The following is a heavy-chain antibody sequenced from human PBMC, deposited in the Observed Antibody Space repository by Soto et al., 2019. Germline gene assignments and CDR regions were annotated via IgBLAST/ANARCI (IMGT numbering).Heavy chain of an antibody. CDR3: ANAPNYYDSSATDY. D-gene: IGHD3-22*01. V-gene: IGHV3-30*18. J-gene: IGHJ4*02. Sequence: ESGGGVVQPGRSLRLSCAASGFTFSSYGMHWVRQAPGKGLEWVAVISYDGSNKYYADSVKGRFTISRDNSKNTLYLQMNSLRAEDTAVYYCANAPNYYDSSATDYWGQGTPVTVSS. CDR1: GFTFSSYG. CDR2: ISYDGSNK.